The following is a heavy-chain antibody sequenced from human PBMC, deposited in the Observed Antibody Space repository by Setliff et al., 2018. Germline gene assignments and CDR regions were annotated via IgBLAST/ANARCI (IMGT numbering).Heavy chain of an antibody. V-gene: IGHV1-18*04. CDR3: SRLVRYCTTTSCQRLSGGEY. CDR1: GYMFKRYG. J-gene: IGHJ4*02. D-gene: IGHD2-2*01. Sequence: ASVKVSCKASGYMFKRYGINWMRQAPGQGFEWVGWISTYNDNTKSAQKFQGRVTVTTDTSTTTAYMELRSLRSEDTAVYYCSRLVRYCTTTSCQRLSGGEYWGQGTLVTVSS. CDR2: ISTYNDNT.